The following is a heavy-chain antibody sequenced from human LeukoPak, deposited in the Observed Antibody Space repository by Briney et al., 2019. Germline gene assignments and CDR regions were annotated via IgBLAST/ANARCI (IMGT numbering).Heavy chain of an antibody. D-gene: IGHD3-22*01. Sequence: GASVKVSCKASGGTFSSYAISWVRQAPGQGLEWMGGIIPIFGAANYAQKLQGRVTMTTDTSTSTAYMELRSLRSDDTAVYYCAREIRGHHSAAHYDSSGYSDYWGQGTLVTVSS. CDR2: IIPIFGAA. CDR1: GGTFSSYA. J-gene: IGHJ4*02. CDR3: AREIRGHHSAAHYDSSGYSDY. V-gene: IGHV1-69*05.